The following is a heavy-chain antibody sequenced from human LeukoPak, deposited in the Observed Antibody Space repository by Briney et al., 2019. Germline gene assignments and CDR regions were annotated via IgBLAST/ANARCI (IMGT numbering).Heavy chain of an antibody. CDR3: ARDQDCSGGSCYSVGWFDP. V-gene: IGHV4-34*09. CDR2: INHSGST. CDR1: GGSFSGYY. D-gene: IGHD2-15*01. Sequence: PSETLSLTCAVYGGSFSGYYWNWIRQPPGKGLEWIGEINHSGSTNYNPSLKSRVTISVDTSKNQFSLKLSSVTAADTAVYYCARDQDCSGGSCYSVGWFDPWGQGTLVTVSS. J-gene: IGHJ5*02.